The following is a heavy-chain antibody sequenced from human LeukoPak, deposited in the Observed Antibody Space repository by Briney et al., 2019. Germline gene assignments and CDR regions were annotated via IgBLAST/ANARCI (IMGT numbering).Heavy chain of an antibody. CDR1: GGSISSYY. CDR2: IYYSGST. D-gene: IGHD3-3*01. J-gene: IGHJ3*02. V-gene: IGHV4-59*01. CDR3: ARDLGQYYDFWGGYSGDAFDI. Sequence: SETLSLTCTVSGGSISSYYWSWIRQPPGKGLEWIGYIYYSGSTNYNPSLKSRVTISVDTSKNQFSLKLSSVTAADTAVYYCARDLGQYYDFWGGYSGDAFDIWGQGTMVTVSS.